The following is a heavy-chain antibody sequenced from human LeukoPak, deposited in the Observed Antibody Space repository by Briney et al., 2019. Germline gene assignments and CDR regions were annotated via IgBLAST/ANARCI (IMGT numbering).Heavy chain of an antibody. CDR1: GFTFNYAW. D-gene: IGHD3-10*02. V-gene: IGHV3-48*04. J-gene: IGHJ6*04. CDR3: AELGITMIGGV. CDR2: ISSSGSTI. Sequence: GGSLRLSCAASGFTFNYAWMNWVRQAPGKGLEWVSYISSSGSTIYYADSVKGRFTISRDNAKNSLYLQMNSLRAEDTAVYYCAELGITMIGGVWGKGTTVTISS.